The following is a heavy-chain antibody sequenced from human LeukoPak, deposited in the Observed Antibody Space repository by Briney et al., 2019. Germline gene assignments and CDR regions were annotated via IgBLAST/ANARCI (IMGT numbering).Heavy chain of an antibody. V-gene: IGHV3-23*01. Sequence: GGSLRLSCAASGFTFGNYAMSWVRQAPGKGLEWVSGISSAGTSTYYVDSVKGRFTISRDNSKNTVYLQMNSLRAEDTAVYYCASHVGGLIWGVPYPCFDFWGQGTLVTVSS. CDR3: ASHVGGLIWGVPYPCFDF. J-gene: IGHJ4*02. CDR2: ISSAGTST. CDR1: GFTFGNYA. D-gene: IGHD3-10*01.